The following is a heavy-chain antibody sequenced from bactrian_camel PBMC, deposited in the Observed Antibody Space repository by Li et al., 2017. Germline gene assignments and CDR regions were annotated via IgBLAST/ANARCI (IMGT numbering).Heavy chain of an antibody. V-gene: IGHV3S1*01. D-gene: IGHD1*01. CDR3: KTTLWYVPGY. J-gene: IGHJ6*01. CDR2: IATARGNT. CDR1: GNTGSIYF. Sequence: QVQLVESGGGSVQAGGSLGLSCAVSGNTGSIYFITWFRQAPGKEREGVAFIATARGNTYYPDSVKDRFTISQDKAKNTVHLRMNSLKSEDTALYYCKTTLWYVPGYWGQGTQVTVS.